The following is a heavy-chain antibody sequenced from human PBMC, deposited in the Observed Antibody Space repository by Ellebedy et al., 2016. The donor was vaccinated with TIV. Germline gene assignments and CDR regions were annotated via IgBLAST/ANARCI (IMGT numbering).Heavy chain of an antibody. J-gene: IGHJ4*02. CDR1: GFTFSDYN. V-gene: IGHV3-11*01. D-gene: IGHD6-6*01. CDR3: ARERYSTSFIHY. Sequence: GESLKISXAASGFTFSDYNLNWIRQAPGKGLEWLSYISDSGSAIHYADSVQGRFTVSRDNTKNSLYLQMNSLGVEDTAVYYCARERYSTSFIHYWGQGALVTVSS. CDR2: ISDSGSAI.